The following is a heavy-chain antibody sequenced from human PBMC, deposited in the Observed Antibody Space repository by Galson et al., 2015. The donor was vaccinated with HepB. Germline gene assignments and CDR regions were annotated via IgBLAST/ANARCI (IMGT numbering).Heavy chain of an antibody. D-gene: IGHD6-13*01. J-gene: IGHJ1*01. CDR2: ISGSGGST. CDR1: GFTFSSYA. CDR3: AKDIISQQLSMAAAGTGYFQH. V-gene: IGHV3-23*01. Sequence: SLRLSCAASGFTFSSYAMSWVRQAPGKGLEWVSAISGSGGSTYYADSVKGRFTISRDNSKNTLYLQMNSLRAEDTAVYYCAKDIISQQLSMAAAGTGYFQHWGQGTLVTVSS.